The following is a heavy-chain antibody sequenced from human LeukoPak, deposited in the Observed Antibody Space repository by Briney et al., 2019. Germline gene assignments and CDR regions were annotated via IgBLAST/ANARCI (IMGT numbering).Heavy chain of an antibody. V-gene: IGHV4-39*01. J-gene: IGHJ5*02. CDR3: SRQNRASGSWIDP. CDR2: IYYSGTT. CDR1: GGSISSSNYF. D-gene: IGHD1-26*01. Sequence: SETLSLTCTVSGGSISSSNYFWGWIRQPPGKGLEWIGSIYYSGTTYYNPSLKSRVTISVDTSKNQFSLKLSSVTAADTAVYYCSRQNRASGSWIDPWGQGTLVTVSS.